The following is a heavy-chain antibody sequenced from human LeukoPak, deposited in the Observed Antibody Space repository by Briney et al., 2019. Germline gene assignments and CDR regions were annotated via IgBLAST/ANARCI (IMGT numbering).Heavy chain of an antibody. D-gene: IGHD3-9*01. CDR1: GGTFSSYA. J-gene: IGHJ4*02. Sequence: SVKVSCKASGGTFSSYAISWVRQAPGQGLEWMGGIIPILGTANYAQKFQGRVTITADESTSTAYMELSSLRSEDTAVYYCARDLAEDFDWLGYFDYWGQGTLVTVSS. CDR3: ARDLAEDFDWLGYFDY. V-gene: IGHV1-69*13. CDR2: IIPILGTA.